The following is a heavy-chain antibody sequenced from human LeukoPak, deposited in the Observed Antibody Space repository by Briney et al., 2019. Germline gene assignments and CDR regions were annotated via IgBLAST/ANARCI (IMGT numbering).Heavy chain of an antibody. D-gene: IGHD4-17*01. CDR2: IIPIFGTA. J-gene: IGHJ4*02. CDR1: GGTFSSYA. Sequence: SVKVSCKASGGTFSSYAISWVRQAPGQGLEWMGGIIPIFGTANYAQKFQGRVTITADESTSTAYMELGSLRSEDTAVYYCASRQGYGDYEFDYWGQGTLVTVSS. CDR3: ASRQGYGDYEFDY. V-gene: IGHV1-69*13.